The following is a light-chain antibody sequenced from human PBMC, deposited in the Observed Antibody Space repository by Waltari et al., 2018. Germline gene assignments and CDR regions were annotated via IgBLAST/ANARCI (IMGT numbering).Light chain of an antibody. CDR1: RLGSNY. CDR2: EHT. CDR3: QAWDSNIGAV. Sequence: SYELTQPPSVSVSPGQTASITCSGDRLGSNYSSWYQQNPGQSPSLIIYEHTQRPSGLPDRFSGAISGNTATLTISETQAMDEAYYYCQAWDSNIGAVFGGGTKLTVL. V-gene: IGLV3-1*01. J-gene: IGLJ3*02.